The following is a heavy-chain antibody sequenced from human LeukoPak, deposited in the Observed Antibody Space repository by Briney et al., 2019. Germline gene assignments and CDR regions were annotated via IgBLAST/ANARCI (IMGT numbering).Heavy chain of an antibody. Sequence: SETLSLTCTVSGGSISSSSYYWGWIRQPPGKGLEWIGSIYYSGSTYYNPSLKSRVTISVDTSKNQFSLKLSSVTAADTAVYYCASSSRSLAQNYMIVVVTEQPEPQGDAFDIWGQGTMVTVSS. CDR2: IYYSGST. V-gene: IGHV4-39*01. CDR3: ASSSRSLAQNYMIVVVTEQPEPQGDAFDI. D-gene: IGHD3-22*01. CDR1: GGSISSSSYY. J-gene: IGHJ3*02.